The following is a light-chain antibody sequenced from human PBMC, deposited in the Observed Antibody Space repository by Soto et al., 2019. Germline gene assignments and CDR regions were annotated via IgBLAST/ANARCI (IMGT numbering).Light chain of an antibody. J-gene: IGKJ4*01. V-gene: IGKV3-15*01. Sequence: ETVMTQSPATLSVSPGERATLSCGASQSVSTNLAWYQQKPCQVPRLLIYGASTRASDIPARFSGSGSGTEFTLTISSLQSEDFEVYYCQQYNEWPLTFGGGTKVEIE. CDR1: QSVSTN. CDR3: QQYNEWPLT. CDR2: GAS.